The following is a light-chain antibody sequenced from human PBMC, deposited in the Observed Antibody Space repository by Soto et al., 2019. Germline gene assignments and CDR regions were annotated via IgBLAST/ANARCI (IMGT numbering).Light chain of an antibody. CDR3: QQYDNLPIT. CDR1: QDISNY. Sequence: DIQMTQSPSSLSASVGDRVTITCQASQDISNYLNWYQQKPGKAPKLLIYYASNLETGVPSRFSGSVSGTDFTFSISSLQPEDIATYYCQQYDNLPITFGQGTRLAIK. V-gene: IGKV1-33*01. CDR2: YAS. J-gene: IGKJ5*01.